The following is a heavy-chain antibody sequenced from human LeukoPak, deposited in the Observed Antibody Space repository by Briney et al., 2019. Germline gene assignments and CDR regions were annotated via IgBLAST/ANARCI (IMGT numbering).Heavy chain of an antibody. CDR2: ISTYNGNT. CDR1: GYTFTGYY. D-gene: IGHD3-3*01. CDR3: ARVALTDLYFDY. J-gene: IGHJ4*02. Sequence: ASVKVSCKASGYTFTGYYMHWVRQAPGQGLEWMGWISTYNGNTNYAQNLQGRVTMTTDTSTSTAYMELRSLRSDDTAVYYCARVALTDLYFDYWGQGTLVTVSS. V-gene: IGHV1-18*04.